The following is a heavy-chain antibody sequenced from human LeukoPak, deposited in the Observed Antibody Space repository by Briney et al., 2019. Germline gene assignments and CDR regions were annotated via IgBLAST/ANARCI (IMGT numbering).Heavy chain of an antibody. CDR2: ISGSGGST. J-gene: IGHJ4*02. D-gene: IGHD3-22*01. CDR3: AKGYYYDSSGYYPFDC. V-gene: IGHV3-23*01. Sequence: GGSLRLSCAASGFTFSSYAMSWVRQAPGKGLEWVSAISGSGGSTYYADSVKGRFTISRDNSKNTLYLQMNSLRAEDTAVYYCAKGYYYDSSGYYPFDCWGQGTLVTVSS. CDR1: GFTFSSYA.